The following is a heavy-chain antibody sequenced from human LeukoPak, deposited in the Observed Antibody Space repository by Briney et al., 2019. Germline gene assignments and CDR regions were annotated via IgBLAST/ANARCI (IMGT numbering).Heavy chain of an antibody. J-gene: IGHJ4*01. Sequence: PGRSLRLSCAASGFTFSSYGMHWVRQAPGKGLEWVAAISYDGSNKYYADSVKGRFTISRDNSKNTLYLQMNSLRAEDTAVYYCAKDLTSSSPQWGQGTLVTVSS. V-gene: IGHV3-30*18. CDR2: ISYDGSNK. D-gene: IGHD6-6*01. CDR1: GFTFSSYG. CDR3: AKDLTSSSPQ.